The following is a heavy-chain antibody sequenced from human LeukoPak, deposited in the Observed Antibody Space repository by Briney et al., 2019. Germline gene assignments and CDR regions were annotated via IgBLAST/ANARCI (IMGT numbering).Heavy chain of an antibody. J-gene: IGHJ2*01. CDR3: ARDGGGYGYGRYWYFDL. D-gene: IGHD5-18*01. V-gene: IGHV3-23*01. CDR2: ISGSGATT. CDR1: GFTFSSYA. Sequence: GGSLRLSCAASGFTFSSYAMSWVRQAPGKGLEWVSAISGSGATTYYADSVKGRFTISRDNSKNTLYLQMNSLRAEDTAVYYCARDGGGYGYGRYWYFDLWGRGTLVTVSS.